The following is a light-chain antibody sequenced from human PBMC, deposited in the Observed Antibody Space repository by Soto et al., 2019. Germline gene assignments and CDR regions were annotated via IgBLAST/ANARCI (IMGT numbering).Light chain of an antibody. Sequence: DIQMTQSPSSVSASVGDRVTITCRASQGVSGWLAWYQQKPGKAPKLLIYSVSSLQSGVPARFSGSGSGTDFALAISSRPPDDFATYDGQQENGFPVACGGGTRVEIK. CDR3: QQENGFPVA. CDR1: QGVSGW. V-gene: IGKV1-12*01. J-gene: IGKJ4*02. CDR2: SVS.